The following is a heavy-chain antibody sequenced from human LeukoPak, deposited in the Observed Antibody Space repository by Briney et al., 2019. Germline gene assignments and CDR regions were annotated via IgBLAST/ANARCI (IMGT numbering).Heavy chain of an antibody. J-gene: IGHJ4*02. Sequence: ASVKVSCKASGYTFTGYYMHWVRQAPGQGLEWMGWINPNSGGTNYAQKFQGRVTMTRDTSISTAYMELSRLRSDDTAVYYCARGEKELNDFWSGYPYDYWGQGTLVTVSS. V-gene: IGHV1-2*02. CDR2: INPNSGGT. CDR3: ARGEKELNDFWSGYPYDY. D-gene: IGHD3-3*01. CDR1: GYTFTGYY.